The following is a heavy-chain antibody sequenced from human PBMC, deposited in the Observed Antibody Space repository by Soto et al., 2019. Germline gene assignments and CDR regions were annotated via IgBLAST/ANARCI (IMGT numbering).Heavy chain of an antibody. CDR1: GGTFSTFA. V-gene: IGHV1-69*01. CDR2: IIPLFGTP. CDR3: ASGLSKVVILYFDY. J-gene: IGHJ4*02. D-gene: IGHD3-22*01. Sequence: QVQLEQSGAEVKKSGSSVKVSCRASGGTFSTFAISWVRQAPGQGLEWMGGIIPLFGTPKYAQKFQGRVTITADESTSTAYMELSSLRSEDTAVYYCASGLSKVVILYFDYWGQGTLVTVSS.